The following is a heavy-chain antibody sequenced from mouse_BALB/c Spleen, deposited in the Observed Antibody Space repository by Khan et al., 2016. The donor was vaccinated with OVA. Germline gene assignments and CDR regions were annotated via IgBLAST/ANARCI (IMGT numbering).Heavy chain of an antibody. CDR3: ARGWDGYYFDY. Sequence: VQLQQSGAELVRPGTSVKISCKASAYTFSNYWLGCVKQRPGHGLEWIGDIYPGGGYTNYNEKFKGKATLTADTSSSTAYMQLSSLTSEDSAVYFCARGWDGYYFDYWGQGTTLTVSS. CDR2: IYPGGGYT. J-gene: IGHJ2*01. CDR1: AYTFSNYW. D-gene: IGHD4-1*01. V-gene: IGHV1-63*02.